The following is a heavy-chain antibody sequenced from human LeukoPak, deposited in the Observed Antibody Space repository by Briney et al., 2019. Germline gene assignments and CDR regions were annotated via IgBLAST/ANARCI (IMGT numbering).Heavy chain of an antibody. CDR1: QFTFRNYD. V-gene: IGHV3-30*02. J-gene: IGHJ4*02. CDR3: AKDQAVAGHPLDY. D-gene: IGHD6-19*01. Sequence: GGSLRLSCAASQFTFRNYDMHWVRQAPGKGLEGVASIRYDGNNKYYADSVKGRFTISRDNSKNMLYLQMNSLRADDTAVYYCAKDQAVAGHPLDYWGQGTLVSVSS. CDR2: IRYDGNNK.